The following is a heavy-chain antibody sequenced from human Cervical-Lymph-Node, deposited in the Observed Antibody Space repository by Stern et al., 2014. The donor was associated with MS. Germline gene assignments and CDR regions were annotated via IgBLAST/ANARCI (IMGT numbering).Heavy chain of an antibody. CDR1: GYTLTELS. J-gene: IGHJ4*02. Sequence: VQLVESGAEVKKPGASVKVSCKVSGYTLTELSMHWVRQAPRKGLEWMGGFDPEDGETIYAQKFQGRVTMTEDTSTDTAYMELSSLRSEDTAMYFCATLSPGAGGHRYRHFDYWGQGTLVTVS. CDR2: FDPEDGET. CDR3: ATLSPGAGGHRYRHFDY. V-gene: IGHV1-24*01. D-gene: IGHD4-23*01.